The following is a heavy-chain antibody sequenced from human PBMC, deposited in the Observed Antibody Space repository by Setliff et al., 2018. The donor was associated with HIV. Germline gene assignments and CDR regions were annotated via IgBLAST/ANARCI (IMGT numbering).Heavy chain of an antibody. CDR1: GFSFSNYG. J-gene: IGHJ4*03. Sequence: LRLSCAASGFSFSNYGMHWVRQAPGKGLEWVAVISYDGSNKYYAESVKGRFTISRDNSKNTLYLQINSLRAEDTAVYYCAKWDIDYWGQGTTVTVSS. V-gene: IGHV3-30*18. CDR2: ISYDGSNK. D-gene: IGHD1-26*01. CDR3: AKWDIDY.